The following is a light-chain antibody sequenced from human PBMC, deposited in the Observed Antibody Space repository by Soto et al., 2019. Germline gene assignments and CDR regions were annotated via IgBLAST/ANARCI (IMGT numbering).Light chain of an antibody. Sequence: QSAVTQPASVSGSPGQSITISCTGTSGDVGGYNYVSWYQQHPGKAPKLLIYVVSHRPSGVSHRFSGSKSGNTASLTISGLQAEDEADYYCSSYTSSGTRVFGGGTKLTVL. CDR3: SSYTSSGTRV. J-gene: IGLJ2*01. V-gene: IGLV2-14*01. CDR2: VVS. CDR1: SGDVGGYNY.